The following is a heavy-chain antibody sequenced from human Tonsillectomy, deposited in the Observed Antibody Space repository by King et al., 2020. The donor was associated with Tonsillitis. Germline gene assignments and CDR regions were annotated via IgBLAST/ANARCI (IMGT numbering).Heavy chain of an antibody. CDR2: INSDGSCT. D-gene: IGHD6-13*01. V-gene: IGHV3-74*03. CDR1: GYIFSNYW. J-gene: IGHJ5*02. Sequence: VQLVESGGGLVQPGGSLRLSLAGTGYIFSNYWMHWVRQTPGKGLVWVSRINSDGSCTTYADAGKGRFTISRDNAKNTLYLQMNSLRAEDSAVYYCARIHGYGSSWYVSWGQGTLVTVSS. CDR3: ARIHGYGSSWYVS.